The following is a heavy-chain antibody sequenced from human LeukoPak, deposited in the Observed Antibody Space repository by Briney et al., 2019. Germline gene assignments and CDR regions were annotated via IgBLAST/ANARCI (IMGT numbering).Heavy chain of an antibody. CDR3: ARAPSEIGGYYPEYFRH. V-gene: IGHV3-74*01. D-gene: IGHD3-22*01. CDR1: GFTFSSYW. CDR2: IKSDGST. J-gene: IGHJ1*01. Sequence: GGSLRLSRAASGFTFSSYWMHWVRQAPGKGLVWVSRIKSDGSTNYADSVKGRFTISRDNAKNTVSLQMNSLRAEDTGVYYCARAPSEIGGYYPEYFRHWGQGALVTVSS.